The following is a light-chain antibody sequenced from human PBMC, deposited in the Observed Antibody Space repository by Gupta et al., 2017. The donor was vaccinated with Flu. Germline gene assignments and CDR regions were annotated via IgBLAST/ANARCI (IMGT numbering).Light chain of an antibody. CDR3: RQSYSTPYT. J-gene: IGKJ2*01. V-gene: IGKV1-39*01. CDR1: QSISSY. Sequence: PSSLSASVGDRVTITCRASQSISSYLNWYQQKPGKAPKLLIYAASSLQSGVPSRFSGSGSGTDFTLTISRLQPEDFATYYCRQSYSTPYTFGQGTKLEIK. CDR2: AAS.